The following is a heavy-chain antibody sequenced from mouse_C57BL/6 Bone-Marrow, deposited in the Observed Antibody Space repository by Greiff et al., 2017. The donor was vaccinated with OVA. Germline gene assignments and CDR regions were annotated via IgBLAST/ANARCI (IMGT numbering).Heavy chain of an antibody. Sequence: VKLMESGAELARPGASVKLSCKASGYTFTSYGISWVKQRTGQGLEWIGEIYPRSGNTYYNEKFKGKATLTADKSSSTAYMELRSLTSEDSAVYFCARHDRFAYWGQGTLVTVSA. D-gene: IGHD2-12*01. CDR2: IYPRSGNT. V-gene: IGHV1-81*01. CDR3: ARHDRFAY. CDR1: GYTFTSYG. J-gene: IGHJ3*01.